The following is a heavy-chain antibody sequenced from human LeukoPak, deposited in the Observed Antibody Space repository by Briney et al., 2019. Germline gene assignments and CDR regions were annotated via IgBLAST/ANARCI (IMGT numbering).Heavy chain of an antibody. V-gene: IGHV3-20*04. CDR3: ARVGNYGDYGGAFDI. J-gene: IGHJ3*02. CDR1: GFTFSSYG. Sequence: GGSLRLSCTASGFTFSSYGMHRVRQAPGKGLEWVPGINWNGGSTGYADSVKGRFTISRDNAKNSLYLQMNSLRAEDTALYYCARVGNYGDYGGAFDIWGQGTMVTVSS. CDR2: INWNGGST. D-gene: IGHD4-17*01.